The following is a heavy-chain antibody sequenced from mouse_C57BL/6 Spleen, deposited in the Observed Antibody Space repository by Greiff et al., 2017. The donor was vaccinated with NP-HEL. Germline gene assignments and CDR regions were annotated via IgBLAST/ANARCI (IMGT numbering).Heavy chain of an antibody. CDR3: ARWGDDGYSPAWFAY. CDR2: IDPENGDT. V-gene: IGHV14-4*01. J-gene: IGHJ3*01. CDR1: GFNIKDDY. Sequence: VHVKQSGAELVRPGASVKLSCTASGFNIKDDYMHWVKQRPEQGLEWIGWIDPENGDTEYASKFQGKATITADTSSNPAYLQLSSLTSEDTAIYYCARWGDDGYSPAWFAYWGQGTLVTVSA. D-gene: IGHD2-3*01.